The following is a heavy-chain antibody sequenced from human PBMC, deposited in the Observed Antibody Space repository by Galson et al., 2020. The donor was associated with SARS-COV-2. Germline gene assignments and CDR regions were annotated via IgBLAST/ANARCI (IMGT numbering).Heavy chain of an antibody. CDR3: AGLGLACYECSSGYCINNWFDP. V-gene: IGHV5-51*01. J-gene: IGHJ5*02. CDR2: IYPGDSDT. Sequence: GESLKFSCKGSGYSFTSYWIGWVRQMPGKGLEWMGIIYPGDSDTRYSPSFQGQVTISADKSISTAYLQWSSLKASDTAMYYCAGLGLACYECSSGYCINNWFDPWGQGTLVTVSS. CDR1: GYSFTSYW. D-gene: IGHD3-22*01.